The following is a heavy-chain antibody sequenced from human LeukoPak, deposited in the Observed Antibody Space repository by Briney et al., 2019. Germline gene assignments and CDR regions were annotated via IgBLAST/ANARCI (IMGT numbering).Heavy chain of an antibody. Sequence: PSETLSLTCDVSGGSISSTYWWTWVRQSPGKGLEWIGEIYHSGFTNYNPSLKSRVTISVDKPKNHFSLKLSSVTAADTAVYYCAKDPLLHGDYVRYFDYWGQGTLVTVSS. CDR2: IYHSGFT. J-gene: IGHJ4*02. V-gene: IGHV4-4*02. CDR3: AKDPLLHGDYVRYFDY. D-gene: IGHD4-17*01. CDR1: GGSISSTYW.